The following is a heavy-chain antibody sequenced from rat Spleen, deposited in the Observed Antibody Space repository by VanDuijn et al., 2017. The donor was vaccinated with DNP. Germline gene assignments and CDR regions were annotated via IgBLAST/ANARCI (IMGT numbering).Heavy chain of an antibody. V-gene: IGHV5-22*01. J-gene: IGHJ2*01. CDR3: VRWNSGHFDY. D-gene: IGHD4-3*01. CDR2: IGSAAYAP. Sequence: EVQLVESGGGLVQPGRSLKLSCAASGFTFGDYNMAWVRQAPKKGLEWVAYIGSAAYAPYYGDSVKGRFTISRDNAKSTLYLQMNSLRSEDMATYYCVRWNSGHFDYWGQGVMVTVSS. CDR1: GFTFGDYN.